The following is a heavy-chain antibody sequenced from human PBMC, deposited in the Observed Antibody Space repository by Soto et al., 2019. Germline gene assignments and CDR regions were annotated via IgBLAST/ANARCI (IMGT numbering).Heavy chain of an antibody. CDR2: INHSGST. Sequence: PSETLSLTCAVYGGSFSPYFWSWIRQPPGKGLEWIGEINHSGSTNYNPSLTRRATLSVDTSKNQVSLKLTSVTAADTAVYYCASLASGWQHYYFDFWGRGTPVTVSS. J-gene: IGHJ2*01. V-gene: IGHV4-34*01. D-gene: IGHD6-19*01. CDR3: ASLASGWQHYYFDF. CDR1: GGSFSPYF.